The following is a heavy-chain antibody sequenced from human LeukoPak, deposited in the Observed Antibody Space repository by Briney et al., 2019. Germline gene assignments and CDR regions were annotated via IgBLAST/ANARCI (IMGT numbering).Heavy chain of an antibody. CDR1: GFTFSSYS. V-gene: IGHV3-21*04. D-gene: IGHD1-26*01. Sequence: PGGSLRLSCAASGFTFSSYSMNWVRQAPGKGLEWVSSISSSSSYIYYADSVKGRFTISRDNAKNSLYLQMNSLRAEDTAVYYCARGRAQTKVGASGWAPRVLDYWGQGTLVTVSS. J-gene: IGHJ4*02. CDR2: ISSSSSYI. CDR3: ARGRAQTKVGASGWAPRVLDY.